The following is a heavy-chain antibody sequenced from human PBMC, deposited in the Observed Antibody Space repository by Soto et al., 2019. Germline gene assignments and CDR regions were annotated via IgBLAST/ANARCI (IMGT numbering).Heavy chain of an antibody. Sequence: PSDTLSLTCTVAGGSISSSSYYWGCIRQPPGKGLEWIGSIYYSGSTYYNPSLKSRVTISVDTSKNQFSLKLSSVTAADTAVYYCDRQGAVAASFIFDPWGQGTLVTVSS. J-gene: IGHJ5*02. D-gene: IGHD6-19*01. CDR1: GGSISSSSYY. V-gene: IGHV4-39*01. CDR3: DRQGAVAASFIFDP. CDR2: IYYSGST.